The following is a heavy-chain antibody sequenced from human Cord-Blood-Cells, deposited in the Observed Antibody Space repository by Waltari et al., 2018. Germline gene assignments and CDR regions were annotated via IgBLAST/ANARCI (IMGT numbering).Heavy chain of an antibody. CDR1: GFTFSSYA. Sequence: QVQLVESGGGVVQPGRSLRLSCAASGFTFSSYAMHWVRQAPGKGLEWVAVISYDGSNKNYADSVKGRFSISRDNSKNTLYLQMNSLRAEDTAVYYCARDREYYDFWSGSFDYWGQGTLVTVSS. J-gene: IGHJ4*02. D-gene: IGHD3-3*01. V-gene: IGHV3-30-3*01. CDR2: ISYDGSNK. CDR3: ARDREYYDFWSGSFDY.